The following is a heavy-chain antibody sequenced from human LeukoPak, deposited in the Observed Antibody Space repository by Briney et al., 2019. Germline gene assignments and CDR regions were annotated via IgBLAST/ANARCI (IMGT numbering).Heavy chain of an antibody. CDR2: IYYSGST. CDR1: GGSIGSSSYY. V-gene: IGHV4-39*01. CDR3: ARVGSSSLN. D-gene: IGHD6-13*01. Sequence: SETLSLTCTVSGGSIGSSSYYWGWIRQPPGKGLEWIGNIYYSGSTNYNPSLASRVTISVDTSKNQFSLNLNSVTAADTAVYYCARVGSSSLNWGQGTLVTVSS. J-gene: IGHJ4*02.